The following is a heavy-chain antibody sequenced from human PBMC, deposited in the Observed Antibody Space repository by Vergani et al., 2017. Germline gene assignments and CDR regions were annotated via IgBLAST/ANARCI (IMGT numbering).Heavy chain of an antibody. CDR2: ISGSGGST. CDR3: AKQRGYSYGTEFDY. CDR1: GFTFDDYA. Sequence: EVQLVESGGGLVQPGRSLRLSCAASGFTFDDYAMHWVRQAPGKGLEWVSGISGSGGSTYYADSVKGRFTISRDNSKNTLYLQMNSLRAEDTAVYYCAKQRGYSYGTEFDYWGQGTLVTVSS. J-gene: IGHJ4*02. V-gene: IGHV3-23*04. D-gene: IGHD5-18*01.